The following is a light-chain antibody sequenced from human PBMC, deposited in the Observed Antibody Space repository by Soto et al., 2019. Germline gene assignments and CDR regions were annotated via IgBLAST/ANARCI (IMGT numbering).Light chain of an antibody. Sequence: EIVMTQSPATLSVSPGETATLSCRASQSVDRAVAWYQHKPGQAPRLLIVGASLRATGVPGRFSGGRSGTEFTLTISSLQSEDFAVYYCQQYRHWPPLTFGGGTAVEVK. CDR2: GAS. CDR3: QQYRHWPPLT. J-gene: IGKJ4*01. CDR1: QSVDRA. V-gene: IGKV3-15*01.